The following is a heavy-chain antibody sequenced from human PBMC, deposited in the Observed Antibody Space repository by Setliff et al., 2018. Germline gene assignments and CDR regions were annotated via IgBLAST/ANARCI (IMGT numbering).Heavy chain of an antibody. J-gene: IGHJ4*02. Sequence: GGSLRLSCAASGFTFSSYWMSWVRQAPGKGLEWVANIKQDGSEKYYVDSVKVRFTISRDNAKNSLYLQMNSLRAEDTAVYYCARVSRSYGLPLDYWGQGTLVTVSS. D-gene: IGHD5-18*01. CDR2: IKQDGSEK. CDR1: GFTFSSYW. V-gene: IGHV3-7*01. CDR3: ARVSRSYGLPLDY.